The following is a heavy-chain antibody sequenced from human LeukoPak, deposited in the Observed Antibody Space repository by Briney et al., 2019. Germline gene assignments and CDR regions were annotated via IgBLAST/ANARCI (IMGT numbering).Heavy chain of an antibody. CDR1: GFTFSSYS. CDR2: ISTSSSYI. Sequence: PGGSLRLSCAASGFTFSSYSMNWVRQAPGKGLEWVSSISTSSSYIYYADSVRGRFTISRDSSKNTLYLQMNSLRAEDTAVYHCAKGGSGSRHSYVDFWGQGTLVTVSS. V-gene: IGHV3-21*04. D-gene: IGHD2-15*01. J-gene: IGHJ4*02. CDR3: AKGGSGSRHSYVDF.